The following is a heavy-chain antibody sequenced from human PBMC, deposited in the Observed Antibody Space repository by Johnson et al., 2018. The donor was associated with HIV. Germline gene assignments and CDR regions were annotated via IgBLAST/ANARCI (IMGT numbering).Heavy chain of an antibody. V-gene: IGHV3-66*01. J-gene: IGHJ3*01. Sequence: VQLVASGGGLVQPGGSLRLSCAASGFTVSSTYMSWVRQAPGKGLEWVSVIYSGGNTYYAASVKGRFPISRDNSKNTLYLQMNSLRVEDTAVYYCARGAYYYLIWGQGTMVTVSS. D-gene: IGHD3-22*01. CDR3: ARGAYYYLI. CDR1: GFTVSSTY. CDR2: IYSGGNT.